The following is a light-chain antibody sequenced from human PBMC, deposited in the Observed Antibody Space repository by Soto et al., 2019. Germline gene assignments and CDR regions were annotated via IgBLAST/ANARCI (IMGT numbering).Light chain of an antibody. Sequence: QSALTQPRSVSGSPGQSVTISCTGTSRDVGGYKYVSWYQQYPGKAPKLMIYDVSKRPSGVPDRFSGSKSGNTASLTISGRQTEDEADYYCCSYAGGYTLVFGGGTKLTVL. CDR3: CSYAGGYTLV. CDR2: DVS. CDR1: SRDVGGYKY. J-gene: IGLJ2*01. V-gene: IGLV2-11*01.